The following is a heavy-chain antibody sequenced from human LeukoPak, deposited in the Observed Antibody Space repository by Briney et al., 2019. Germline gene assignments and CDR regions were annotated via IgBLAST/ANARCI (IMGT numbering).Heavy chain of an antibody. CDR2: ISSRSSTI. CDR1: GFTFSSYN. CDR3: ARKQLVPYYYGMDV. Sequence: PGGSLRLSCAASGFTFSSYNMHWVRQAPGKGLEWVSYISSRSSTIYYADSVKGRFTISRDNAKNSLYMQMNSLRDEDTAVYYCARKQLVPYYYGMDVWGQGTTVTVSS. D-gene: IGHD6-13*01. J-gene: IGHJ6*02. V-gene: IGHV3-48*02.